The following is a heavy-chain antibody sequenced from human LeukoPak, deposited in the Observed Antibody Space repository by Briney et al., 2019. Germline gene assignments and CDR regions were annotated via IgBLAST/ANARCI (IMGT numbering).Heavy chain of an antibody. CDR3: ARLGYCSSGVCYYFDY. V-gene: IGHV4-59*08. CDR2: IYSSGNT. Sequence: SETLSLTCTVSGDSISGYYWSWIRQPPGKGLEWIGYIYSSGNTNYNPSLKSRVSMSVDTSKNQFSLKVSSVTAADTAVYYCARLGYCSSGVCYYFDYWGQGTLVTVSS. D-gene: IGHD2-15*01. J-gene: IGHJ4*02. CDR1: GDSISGYY.